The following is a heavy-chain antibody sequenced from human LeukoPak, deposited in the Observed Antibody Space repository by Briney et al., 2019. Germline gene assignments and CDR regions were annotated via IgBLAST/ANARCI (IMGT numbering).Heavy chain of an antibody. D-gene: IGHD6-13*01. V-gene: IGHV3-23*01. CDR3: AVQRTLWQQVLDH. CDR2: SSGSGDTT. Sequence: GGPLRLSCAASGFIFSSYAMSGLRQAPGKGLEWVSTSSGSGDTTSYADSVKGRFTISRDKSKHTLYLQMNSLRAEDTAVYYCAVQRTLWQQVLDHWGQGTLVTVSS. CDR1: GFIFSSYA. J-gene: IGHJ4*02.